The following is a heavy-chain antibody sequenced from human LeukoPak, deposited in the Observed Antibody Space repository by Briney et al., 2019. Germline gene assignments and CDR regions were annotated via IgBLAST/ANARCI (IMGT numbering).Heavy chain of an antibody. CDR2: IYTRGST. J-gene: IGHJ4*02. CDR1: GGSISIYY. CDR3: ARERGDGYVDY. D-gene: IGHD3-10*01. Sequence: SETLSLTCTVSGGSISIYYWSWIRQPAGKGLEWIGRIYTRGSTNYNPSPKSRVTISVDKYKNQFSLKVSSVTAADTAVYYCARERGDGYVDYWGQGTPVTVSS. V-gene: IGHV4-4*07.